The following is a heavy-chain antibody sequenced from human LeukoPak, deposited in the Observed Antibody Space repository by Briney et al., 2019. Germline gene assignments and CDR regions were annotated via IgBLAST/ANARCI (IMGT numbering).Heavy chain of an antibody. CDR3: ARATWDPNYYYYMDV. Sequence: GGSLRLSCAASGFTFSSYSMNWVRQAPGKGLEWVSSISTTSSYIYYADSVKGRFTISRDNAKNSLYLQMNSLRAEDTAVYFCARATWDPNYYYYMDVWGKGTTVTISS. D-gene: IGHD1-26*01. CDR1: GFTFSSYS. J-gene: IGHJ6*03. CDR2: ISTTSSYI. V-gene: IGHV3-21*01.